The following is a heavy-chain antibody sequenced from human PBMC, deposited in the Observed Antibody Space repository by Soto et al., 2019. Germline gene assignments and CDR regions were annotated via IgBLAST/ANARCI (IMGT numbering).Heavy chain of an antibody. D-gene: IGHD1-1*01. J-gene: IGHJ6*01. CDR2: IYYDGSNE. Sequence: QVQLVESGGAVVQPGRSLRLACETSGFIFSDYGMHWVRQAPGKGLEWVAVIYYDGSNEHYSDSVRGRFTISRDNSKNIRYLQMNSVRAEHTAIYYCARWWNDEEWVETMDVWGQVPTVTVSS. CDR3: ARWWNDEEWVETMDV. V-gene: IGHV3-33*01. CDR1: GFIFSDYG.